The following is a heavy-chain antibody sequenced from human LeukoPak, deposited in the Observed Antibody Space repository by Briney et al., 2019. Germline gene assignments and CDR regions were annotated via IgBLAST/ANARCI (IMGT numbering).Heavy chain of an antibody. CDR3: AKDLHGSVPDYFDN. CDR1: GCTFSNYA. D-gene: IGHD2-15*01. J-gene: IGHJ4*02. CDR2: INVNAGST. Sequence: PGGSLRLSCAASGCTFSNYALSWVRQAPGKGLEWVSGINVNAGSTWYADSVKGRFTIYRDNSKNTLYLQMNSLRAEDTAVYTCAKDLHGSVPDYFDNWGQGTLVTVSS. V-gene: IGHV3-23*01.